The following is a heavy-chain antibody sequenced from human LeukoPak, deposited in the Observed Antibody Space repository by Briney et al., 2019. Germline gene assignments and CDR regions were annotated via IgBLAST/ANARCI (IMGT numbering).Heavy chain of an antibody. Sequence: SETLSLTCTVSGGSISSSSYYWGWIRQPPGKGLEWIGSIYYSGSTYYNPSLYSRVTISVDTSKNQFSLKLSSVTASDTAVYYCARRFAPSRNDAFDIWGQGTMVTVSS. V-gene: IGHV4-39*01. CDR1: GGSISSSSYY. CDR2: IYYSGST. CDR3: ARRFAPSRNDAFDI. D-gene: IGHD3-10*01. J-gene: IGHJ3*02.